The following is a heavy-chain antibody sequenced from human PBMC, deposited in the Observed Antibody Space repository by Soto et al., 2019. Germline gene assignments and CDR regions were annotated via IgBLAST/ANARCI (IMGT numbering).Heavy chain of an antibody. CDR2: IYYSGST. J-gene: IGHJ4*02. V-gene: IGHV4-39*01. CDR3: ARQPPAMLLDY. D-gene: IGHD3-10*02. CDR1: GGSISSSSYY. Sequence: SETLSLTXTVSGGSISSSSYYWGWIRQPPGKGLEWIGSIYYSGSTYYNPSLKSRVTISVDTSKNQFSLKLSSVTAADTAVYYCARQPPAMLLDYWGQGTLVTVSS.